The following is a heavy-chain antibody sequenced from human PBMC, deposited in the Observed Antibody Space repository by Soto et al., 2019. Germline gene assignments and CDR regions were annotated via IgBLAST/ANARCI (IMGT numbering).Heavy chain of an antibody. V-gene: IGHV1-8*01. CDR3: AKGHDSSGYSGFDFDY. Sequence: QVQLVQSGAEVKKPGASVKVSCKASGYTFTSYDINWVRQATGQGLEWMGWMNPNSGNTGYAQKFQGRVTMTRNTSISTAYMELSSLRSEDTAVYYCAKGHDSSGYSGFDFDYWGQGTLVTVSS. J-gene: IGHJ4*02. CDR1: GYTFTSYD. CDR2: MNPNSGNT. D-gene: IGHD3-22*01.